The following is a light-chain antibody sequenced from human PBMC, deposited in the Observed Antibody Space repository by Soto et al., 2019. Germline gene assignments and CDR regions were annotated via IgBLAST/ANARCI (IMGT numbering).Light chain of an antibody. J-gene: IGKJ1*01. CDR2: GAS. CDR3: QQYDTSLWT. CDR1: QTVSNNY. V-gene: IGKV3-20*01. Sequence: EIVLTQSPGTLSLSPGERATLSCRASQTVSNNYLAWFQQKPDQAPRVLMYGASTRITGIPDRFSGSGSGTVFTLTISRLEPEDFAVYYCQQYDTSLWTFGQGTKVDIK.